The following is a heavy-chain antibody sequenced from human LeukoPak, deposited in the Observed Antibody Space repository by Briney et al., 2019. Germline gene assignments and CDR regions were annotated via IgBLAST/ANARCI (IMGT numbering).Heavy chain of an antibody. CDR2: IYYTGST. CDR1: GGSISSYY. D-gene: IGHD3-10*01. CDR3: ARYVVYGSGKYYFDY. J-gene: IGHJ4*02. V-gene: IGHV4-59*08. Sequence: SETLSLTCTVSGGSISSYYWSWIRQPPGKGLEWIGYIYYTGSTNYNPSLKSRVTISLDTSKNQSSLKLSSMTAADTAVYYCARYVVYGSGKYYFDYWGQGTLVTVSS.